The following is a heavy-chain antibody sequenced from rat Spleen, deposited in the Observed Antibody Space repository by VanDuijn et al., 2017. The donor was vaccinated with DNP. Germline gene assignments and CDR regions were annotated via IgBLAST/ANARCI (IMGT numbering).Heavy chain of an antibody. CDR2: MGSGGNT. V-gene: IGHV2-1*01. CDR1: GFTFSNYG. D-gene: IGHD1-1*01. CDR3: PSLLQWPHY. J-gene: IGHJ2*01. Sequence: VQLVESGGGLVQPGRSLKLSCAASGFTFSNYGMHWIRQAPTKGLEWVGAMGSGGNTDYNSALKSRLSISRDTSKSQVFLKINSLQTEDTAIYFCPSLLQWPHYWGQGVMVTVSS.